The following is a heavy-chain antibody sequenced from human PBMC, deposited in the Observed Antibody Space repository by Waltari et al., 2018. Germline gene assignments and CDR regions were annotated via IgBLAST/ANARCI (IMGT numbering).Heavy chain of an antibody. CDR3: ARLSYGDGLSSAFDI. CDR2: IDYGGST. D-gene: IGHD4-17*01. J-gene: IGHJ3*02. CDR1: GGSISSSSYY. Sequence: QLQLQESGPGLVKPSETLSLTCTVSGGSISSSSYYWGWIREPAGKGLEWIGSIDYGGSTYYNPYRKSRVTISGDTSKNQFSMKLSSVTAADTAVYYCARLSYGDGLSSAFDIWGQGTMVTVSS. V-gene: IGHV4-39*01.